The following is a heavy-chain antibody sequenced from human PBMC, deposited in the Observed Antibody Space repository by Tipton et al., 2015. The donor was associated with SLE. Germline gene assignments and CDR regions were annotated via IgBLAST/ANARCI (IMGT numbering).Heavy chain of an antibody. CDR1: GFTFSSYW. D-gene: IGHD3-10*02. CDR3: ARVFPGYYYYMDV. CDR2: INSDGSST. J-gene: IGHJ6*03. V-gene: IGHV3-74*01. Sequence: SLRLSCAVSGFTFSSYWMHWVRQAPGKGLVWVSRINSDGSSTSYADSVKGRFTISRDNAKNTLYLQMNSLRAEDTAVYYCARVFPGYYYYMDVWGKGTTVTVSS.